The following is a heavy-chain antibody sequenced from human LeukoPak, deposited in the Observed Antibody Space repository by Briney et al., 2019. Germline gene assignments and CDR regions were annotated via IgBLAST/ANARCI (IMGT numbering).Heavy chain of an antibody. CDR1: GGTFSSYA. CDR3: ARDLDYDYVWGSPLY. V-gene: IGHV1-69*06. CDR2: IIPIFGTA. Sequence: ASVKVSCKASGGTFSSYAISWVRQAPGQGLEWMGGIIPIFGTANYAQKFQGRVTITADKSTSTAYMELSSLRSEDTAVYYCARDLDYDYVWGSPLYWGQGTLVTVSS. J-gene: IGHJ4*02. D-gene: IGHD3-16*01.